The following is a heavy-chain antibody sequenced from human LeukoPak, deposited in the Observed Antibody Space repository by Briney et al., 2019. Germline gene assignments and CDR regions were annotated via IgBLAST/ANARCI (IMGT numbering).Heavy chain of an antibody. J-gene: IGHJ6*03. V-gene: IGHV1-69*06. Sequence: SVKVSCKAAGCTFSSYAISWVRQAPGQGIGWMGGIIPLFGTANYAQKFQGRVTITADKSTSTAYMELSSLRSEDTAVYYCARVVVPAAMYPPYYSYYYMDVWGKGTTVTVSS. CDR2: IIPLFGTA. CDR3: ARVVVPAAMYPPYYSYYYMDV. CDR1: GCTFSSYA. D-gene: IGHD2-2*01.